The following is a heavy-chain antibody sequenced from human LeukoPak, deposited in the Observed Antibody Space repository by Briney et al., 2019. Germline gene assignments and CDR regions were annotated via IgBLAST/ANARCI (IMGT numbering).Heavy chain of an antibody. CDR2: INHSGST. CDR1: GGSFSGYY. Sequence: SETLSLTCAVYGGSFSGYYWSWIRQSPGKGLESIGEINHSGSTNYNPSLTSRVTISVDTSMNQFSLKLSSVTAADTAVYYCARGIVGATRGLFDYWGQGILGTVSP. CDR3: ARGIVGATRGLFDY. J-gene: IGHJ4*02. V-gene: IGHV4-34*01. D-gene: IGHD1-26*01.